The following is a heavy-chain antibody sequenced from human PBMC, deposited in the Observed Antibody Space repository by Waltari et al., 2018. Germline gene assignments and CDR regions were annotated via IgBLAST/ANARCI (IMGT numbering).Heavy chain of an antibody. J-gene: IGHJ6*02. D-gene: IGHD3-16*01. CDR1: GGSFSGYY. Sequence: QVQLQQWGAGLLKPSETLSLTCAVYGGSFSGYYWSWIRQPPGKGLEGIGEINNGGSTNDNPSLKGRVTISVDTSKNQFSLKLSSVTAADTAVYYCARASLGLYYYYYYGMDVWGQGTTVTVSS. CDR2: INNGGST. V-gene: IGHV4-34*01. CDR3: ARASLGLYYYYYYGMDV.